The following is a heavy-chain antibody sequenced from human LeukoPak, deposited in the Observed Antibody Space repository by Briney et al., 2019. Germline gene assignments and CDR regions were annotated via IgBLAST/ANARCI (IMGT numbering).Heavy chain of an antibody. V-gene: IGHV4-34*01. J-gene: IGHJ4*02. CDR3: ARGRKGPRITMVRGVSPLENFDY. CDR1: GGSFSGYY. CDR2: INHSGST. D-gene: IGHD3-10*01. Sequence: SETLSLTCAVYGGSFSGYYWSWIRQPPGKGLEWIGEINHSGSTNYNPSLKSRVTISVDTSKNQFSLKLSSVTAADTAVYYCARGRKGPRITMVRGVSPLENFDYWGQGTLVTVSS.